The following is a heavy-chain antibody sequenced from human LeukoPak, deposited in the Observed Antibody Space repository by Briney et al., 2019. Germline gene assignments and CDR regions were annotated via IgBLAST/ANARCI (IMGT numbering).Heavy chain of an antibody. CDR3: ARGSWDIEGYNWFDP. D-gene: IGHD2-15*01. Sequence: SQTLSLTCAISGDSVSSNSAAWNWIRQSPSRALEGLGRTYYRSKWYNDYAVSVQSRITINPETSNNQFSLQLNSVTPEDTAVYYCARGSWDIEGYNWFDPWGQGTLVTVSS. V-gene: IGHV6-1*01. J-gene: IGHJ5*02. CDR2: TYYRSKWYN. CDR1: GDSVSSNSAA.